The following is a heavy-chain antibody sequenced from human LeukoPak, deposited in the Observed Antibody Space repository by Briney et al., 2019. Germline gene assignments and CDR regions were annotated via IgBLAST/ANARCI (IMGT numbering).Heavy chain of an antibody. V-gene: IGHV3-23*01. CDR2: ISGSGGST. J-gene: IGHJ4*02. D-gene: IGHD1-20*01. CDR1: VFTSSSYI. CDR3: AKAGNAYNWNPFDQ. Sequence: GGSLRLSSATSVFTSSSYIISWVPPAPRKGLEWVSEISGSGGSTYYADSVKGRFTISRDNPKNTLYLQMNSLRAEDTAVYYCAKAGNAYNWNPFDQWGEGTVVTVSS.